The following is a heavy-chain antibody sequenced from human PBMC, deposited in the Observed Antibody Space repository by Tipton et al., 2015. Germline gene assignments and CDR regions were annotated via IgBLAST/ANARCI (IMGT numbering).Heavy chain of an antibody. V-gene: IGHV4-59*01. D-gene: IGHD3-16*01. Sequence: TLSLTCTVSGGSITQYYRTWIRQTPGKGLEWIGYINYRGDTNYNPALKSRVTISADTSKNQFSLKPTSVTAADTAVYYCAREFVTSGGFGMDVWGQGTTVTVSS. CDR3: AREFVTSGGFGMDV. CDR1: GGSITQYY. CDR2: INYRGDT. J-gene: IGHJ6*02.